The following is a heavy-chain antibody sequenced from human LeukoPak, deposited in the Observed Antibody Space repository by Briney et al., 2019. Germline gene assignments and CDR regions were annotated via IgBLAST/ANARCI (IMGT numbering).Heavy chain of an antibody. J-gene: IGHJ6*02. CDR1: GFTFSSYA. Sequence: PGRSLRLSCAASGFTFSSYAMHWVRQAPGKGLEWVAVISYDGSNKYYADSVKGRFTISRDNSKNKLYLQMNSLRAEDTAVYYCARDPHSGYDFLRYYYYGMDVWGQGTTVTVSS. CDR3: ARDPHSGYDFLRYYYYGMDV. CDR2: ISYDGSNK. V-gene: IGHV3-30-3*01. D-gene: IGHD5-12*01.